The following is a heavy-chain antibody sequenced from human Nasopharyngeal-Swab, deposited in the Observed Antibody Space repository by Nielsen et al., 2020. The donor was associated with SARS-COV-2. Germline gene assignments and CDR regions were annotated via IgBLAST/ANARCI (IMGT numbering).Heavy chain of an antibody. D-gene: IGHD3-9*01. CDR2: INSDGSST. CDR1: GFTFSSYW. Sequence: GESLKISCAASGFTFSSYWMHGVRQAPGKGLGWVSRINSDGSSTNYADSVKGRFTISRDNAKNTLYLQMNSLRAEDTAVYYCARGTYYDILTGYSYFDYWGQGTLVTVSS. CDR3: ARGTYYDILTGYSYFDY. J-gene: IGHJ4*02. V-gene: IGHV3-74*01.